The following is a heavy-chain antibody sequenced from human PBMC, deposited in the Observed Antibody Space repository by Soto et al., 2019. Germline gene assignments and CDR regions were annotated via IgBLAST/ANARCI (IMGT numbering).Heavy chain of an antibody. Sequence: SETLSLTCTVSGGSISSYYWSWIRQPPGKGLEWIGYIDYSGSTNYNPSLKSRVTISVDTSKNQFSLKLSSVTAADTAVYYCASGRAIGAFDIWGQGTMATVSS. CDR1: GGSISSYY. V-gene: IGHV4-59*01. CDR3: ASGRAIGAFDI. J-gene: IGHJ3*02. CDR2: IDYSGST.